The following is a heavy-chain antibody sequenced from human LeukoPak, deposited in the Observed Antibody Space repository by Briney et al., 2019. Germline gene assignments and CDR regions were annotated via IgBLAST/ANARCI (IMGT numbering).Heavy chain of an antibody. CDR1: GFTFSSYS. Sequence: GGSLRLSCAASGFTFSSYSMNWVRQAPGKGLEWVSSISSSSSYIYYADSVKGRFTISRDNAKNSLYLQMNSLRAEDTAVYYCAAEKIVGAVFDFWGQGTLVTVSS. V-gene: IGHV3-21*01. J-gene: IGHJ4*02. D-gene: IGHD1-26*01. CDR3: AAEKIVGAVFDF. CDR2: ISSSSSYI.